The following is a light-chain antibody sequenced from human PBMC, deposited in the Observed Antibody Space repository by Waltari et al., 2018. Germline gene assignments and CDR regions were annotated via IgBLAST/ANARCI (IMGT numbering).Light chain of an antibody. V-gene: IGLV2-23*02. Sequence: QSALTQPASVSGSPGQSITISCTGSSNNIGFYDLVSWYQQHPGKAPKLILFDVIKRPSGVSDLCSGSKSGNTASLTISGLQTEYDADYYCCSYSGSGSFPSVFGPGTRVAVL. J-gene: IGLJ1*01. CDR2: DVI. CDR3: CSYSGSGSFPSV. CDR1: SNNIGFYDL.